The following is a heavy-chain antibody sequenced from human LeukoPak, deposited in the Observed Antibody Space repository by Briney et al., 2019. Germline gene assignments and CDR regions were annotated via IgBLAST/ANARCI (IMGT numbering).Heavy chain of an antibody. V-gene: IGHV4-39*07. CDR2: IYYSGST. Sequence: SETLSLTCTVSGGSISSSSYYWGWIRQPPGKGLEWIGSIYYSGSTYYNPSLKSRVTISVDTSKNQFSLKLSSVTAADTAVYYCASSCSGGSCYYGAFDIWGQGTMVTVSS. J-gene: IGHJ3*02. D-gene: IGHD2-15*01. CDR1: GGSISSSSYY. CDR3: ASSCSGGSCYYGAFDI.